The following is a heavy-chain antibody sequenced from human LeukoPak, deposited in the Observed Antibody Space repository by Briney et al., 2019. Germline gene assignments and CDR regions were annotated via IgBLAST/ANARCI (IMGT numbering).Heavy chain of an antibody. V-gene: IGHV1-2*02. CDR1: GYTFTGYY. J-gene: IGHJ3*02. CDR3: AGPGYSGFLDAFDI. D-gene: IGHD5-12*01. CDR2: ISPNSGGA. Sequence: ASVRVSCKASGYTFTGYYIHWVRQAPGQGLEWMGWISPNSGGANYAQKFQGRVTMTRDTSISTAYMELSRLRSDDTAVYYCAGPGYSGFLDAFDIWGQGTMVTVSS.